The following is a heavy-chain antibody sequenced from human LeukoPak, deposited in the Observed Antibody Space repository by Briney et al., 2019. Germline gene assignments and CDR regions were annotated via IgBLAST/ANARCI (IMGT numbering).Heavy chain of an antibody. Sequence: ASVKVSCKVSGYTLTELSMHWVRQAPRKGLEWMGGFDPEDGETIYAQKFQGRVTMTEDTSTDTAYMELSSLRSEDTAVYYCATGLLVVVPAAINYWGQGTLVTVSS. J-gene: IGHJ4*02. CDR3: ATGLLVVVPAAINY. CDR1: GYTLTELS. V-gene: IGHV1-24*01. D-gene: IGHD2-2*01. CDR2: FDPEDGET.